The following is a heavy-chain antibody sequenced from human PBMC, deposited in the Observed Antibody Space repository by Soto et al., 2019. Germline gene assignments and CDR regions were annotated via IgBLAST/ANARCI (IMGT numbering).Heavy chain of an antibody. V-gene: IGHV3-15*01. D-gene: IGHD5-12*01. CDR3: TTDRVATIAXY. Sequence: GGSLILSCAASGFTFSNTWLSWVRQAPGKGLEWVGRIKSKTDGGTTDYAAPVKGRFTISRDDSKNTLYLQMNSLKTEDTAVYYCTTDRVATIAXYWGQGTLVXVSS. J-gene: IGHJ4*02. CDR1: GFTFSNTW. CDR2: IKSKTDGGTT.